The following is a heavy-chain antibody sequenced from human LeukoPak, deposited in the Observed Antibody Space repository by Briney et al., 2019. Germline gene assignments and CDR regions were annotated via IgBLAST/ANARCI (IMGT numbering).Heavy chain of an antibody. V-gene: IGHV1-18*01. Sequence: EASVKVSCTASGYTFTSYGISWVRQAPGQGLEWMGWISGYNGKTKYGQKFQGRVTMTTDTSTSTAYMELRSLRSDDTAVYYCARVVDVEWELRKNAFDIWGHGTVVTVSS. CDR1: GYTFTSYG. J-gene: IGHJ3*02. CDR2: ISGYNGKT. CDR3: ARVVDVEWELRKNAFDI. D-gene: IGHD1-26*01.